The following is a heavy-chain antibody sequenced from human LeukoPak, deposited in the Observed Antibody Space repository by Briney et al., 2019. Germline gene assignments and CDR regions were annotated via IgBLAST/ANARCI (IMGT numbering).Heavy chain of an antibody. Sequence: GASVKVSCKASGYTFTSYYVHWVRQAPGQGLEWMGVINPNGGGTSYAQRFQGRVTMTRDTSTRTVYMEVSSLRSEDTAVYYCARDPRGSWQWFDYWGQGTLVTVSS. CDR2: INPNGGGT. CDR3: ARDPRGSWQWFDY. V-gene: IGHV1-46*01. J-gene: IGHJ4*02. CDR1: GYTFTSYY. D-gene: IGHD1-26*01.